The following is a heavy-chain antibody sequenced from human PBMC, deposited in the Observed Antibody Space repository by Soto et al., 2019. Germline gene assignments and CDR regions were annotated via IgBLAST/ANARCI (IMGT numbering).Heavy chain of an antibody. D-gene: IGHD4-17*01. Sequence: PGESLKISCKGSGYTFTTYWIGWVRQMPGKGLEWMGIIYPGDSDTRYSPSFQGQVTISADKSISTAYLQWSSLKAADTAVYYCARDYGGNSAYFYYGMDVWGQGTTVTVSS. CDR3: ARDYGGNSAYFYYGMDV. J-gene: IGHJ6*02. CDR1: GYTFTTYW. V-gene: IGHV5-51*01. CDR2: IYPGDSDT.